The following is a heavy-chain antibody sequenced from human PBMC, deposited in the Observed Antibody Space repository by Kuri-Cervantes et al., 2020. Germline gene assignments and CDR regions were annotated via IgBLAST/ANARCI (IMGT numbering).Heavy chain of an antibody. V-gene: IGHV4-59*01. Sequence: SETLSLTCTVPGGSISSYYWNWIRLPPGKGLEWIGHIYYSGSTNYNPSLKSRVAISVDTSKNQFSLKLNSVTAADTAVYFCARVRSVNNFWSGRYFFDSWGQGTLVTVSS. CDR2: IYYSGST. J-gene: IGHJ4*02. D-gene: IGHD3-3*01. CDR3: ARVRSVNNFWSGRYFFDS. CDR1: GGSISSYY.